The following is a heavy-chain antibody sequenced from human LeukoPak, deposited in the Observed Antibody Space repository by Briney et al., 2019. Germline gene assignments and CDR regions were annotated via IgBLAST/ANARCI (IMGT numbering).Heavy chain of an antibody. CDR1: GGTFSSYA. CDR3: ARDPRLTESEA. J-gene: IGHJ5*02. D-gene: IGHD2/OR15-2a*01. Sequence: ASVKVSCKASGGTFSSYAISWVRQAPGQGLEWMGRIIPILGIANYAQKFQGRVTITADKSTSTAYMELSSLRSEDTAVYYCARDPRLTESEAWGQGTLVTVSS. CDR2: IIPILGIA. V-gene: IGHV1-69*04.